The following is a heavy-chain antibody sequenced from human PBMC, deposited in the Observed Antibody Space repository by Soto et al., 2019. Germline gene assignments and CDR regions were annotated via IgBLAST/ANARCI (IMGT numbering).Heavy chain of an antibody. J-gene: IGHJ6*02. CDR3: AGDSSYYGMDV. CDR2: ISAYNGNT. Sequence: GASVKVSCKASGYTFTSYGISWVRQAPGQGLEWMGWISAYNGNTNYAQKLQGRVTMTTDTSTSTAYMELSSLRSEDTAVYYCAGDSSYYGMDVWGQGTTVTVSS. V-gene: IGHV1-18*01. D-gene: IGHD6-13*01. CDR1: GYTFTSYG.